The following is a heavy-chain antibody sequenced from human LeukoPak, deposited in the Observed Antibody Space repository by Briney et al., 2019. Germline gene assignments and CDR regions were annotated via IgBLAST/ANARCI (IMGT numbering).Heavy chain of an antibody. Sequence: GGSLRLSCAASGFSFRSYAMNWVRQVPGKGLEWVSGIGGDSISIHYADSVKGRFTIFRDNSRNTLYLQMNSLRAEDTAIYYCAKRAAVTATRYFDSWGQGTLVTVSS. V-gene: IGHV3-23*01. J-gene: IGHJ4*02. CDR3: AKRAAVTATRYFDS. CDR1: GFSFRSYA. CDR2: IGGDSISI. D-gene: IGHD2-21*02.